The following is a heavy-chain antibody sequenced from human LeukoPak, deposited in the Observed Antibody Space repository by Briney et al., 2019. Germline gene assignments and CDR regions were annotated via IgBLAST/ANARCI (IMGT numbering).Heavy chain of an antibody. Sequence: GGSRRLSSVAAALTFTTIGMHWVRHAHGNVLDWVAFIRYDGGNKYYADSVKGRFTISRDNSKNTLYLQMDSLRVEDTAVYYCVKRIVVADKFDYWGQGSLVTVSS. CDR3: VKRIVVADKFDY. CDR1: ALTFTTIG. CDR2: IRYDGGNK. J-gene: IGHJ4*02. V-gene: IGHV3-30*02. D-gene: IGHD6-19*01.